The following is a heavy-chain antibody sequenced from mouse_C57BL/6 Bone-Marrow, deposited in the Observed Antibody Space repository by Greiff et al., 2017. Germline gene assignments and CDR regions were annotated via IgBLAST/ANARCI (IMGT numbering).Heavy chain of an antibody. J-gene: IGHJ2*01. Sequence: VQLQQSGAELVKPGASVKLSCKASGYTFTSYWLHWVKQRPGQGLEWIGMIHPNSGSTNYNEKFKSKATLTVDKSSSTAYMQLSSLTSEDSAVYYCARWLLRGDYWGQGTTLTVSS. CDR1: GYTFTSYW. D-gene: IGHD2-3*01. V-gene: IGHV1-64*01. CDR2: IHPNSGST. CDR3: ARWLLRGDY.